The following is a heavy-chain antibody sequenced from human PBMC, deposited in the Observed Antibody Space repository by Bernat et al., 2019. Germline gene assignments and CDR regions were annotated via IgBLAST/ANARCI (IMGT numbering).Heavy chain of an antibody. D-gene: IGHD6-6*01. CDR2: ISGSGGST. CDR1: GFTFSSYA. CDR3: AKDGRIAARRADYFDY. Sequence: EVQLLESGGGLVQPGGSLRLSCAASGFTFSSYAMSWVRQAPGKGLEWVSAISGSGGSTYYADSGKGRFTISRDNSKNTLYLQMNSLRAEDTAVYYCAKDGRIAARRADYFDYWGQGTLVTVSS. V-gene: IGHV3-23*01. J-gene: IGHJ4*02.